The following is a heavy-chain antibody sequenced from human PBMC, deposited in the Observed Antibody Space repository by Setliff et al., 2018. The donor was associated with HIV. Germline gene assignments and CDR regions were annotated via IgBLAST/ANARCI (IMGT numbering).Heavy chain of an antibody. Sequence: GGSLRLSCAASGYTVSSTHMSWVRQAPGKGLEWVSVTYIYGNTYYADSVKGRFTISRDNSKNMVYLQINGLRPEDTAVYYCARDPGLPVVAFDIWGQGTKVTVSS. V-gene: IGHV3-66*03. CDR1: GYTVSSTH. CDR3: ARDPGLPVVAFDI. CDR2: TYIYGNT. J-gene: IGHJ3*02. D-gene: IGHD3-16*01.